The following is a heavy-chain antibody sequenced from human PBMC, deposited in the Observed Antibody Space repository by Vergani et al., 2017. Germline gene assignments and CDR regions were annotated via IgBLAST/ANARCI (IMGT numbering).Heavy chain of an antibody. J-gene: IGHJ4*02. Sequence: QVQLQESGPGLVKPSETLSLTCTVSGGSMCSVGYYWTWIRPSAGKRVEWIGDILGSGTANYNPSFQGRVSMSVATSKNQFSLTLSSVNATDTTVYYCARVHGDYAPPGDGRIDWGQGTLVTVSS. V-gene: IGHV4-61*02. CDR2: ILGSGTA. CDR3: ARVHGDYAPPGDGRID. CDR1: GGSMCSVGYY. D-gene: IGHD4-17*01.